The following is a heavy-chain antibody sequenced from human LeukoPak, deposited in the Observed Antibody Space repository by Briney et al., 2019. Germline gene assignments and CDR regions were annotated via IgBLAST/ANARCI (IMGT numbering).Heavy chain of an antibody. Sequence: GESLKISCKGSGYSFTSYWIGWVRQTPGKGLEWMGIIYPGESETRYSPSFQGQVTISADKSISTAYLQWSSLKASDTAMYYCARRSAMVDYYYMDVWGKGTTVTVSS. CDR3: ARRSAMVDYYYMDV. J-gene: IGHJ6*03. CDR2: IYPGESET. D-gene: IGHD5-18*01. CDR1: GYSFTSYW. V-gene: IGHV5-51*01.